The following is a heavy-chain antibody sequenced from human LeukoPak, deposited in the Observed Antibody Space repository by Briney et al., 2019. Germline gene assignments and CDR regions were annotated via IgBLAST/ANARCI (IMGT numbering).Heavy chain of an antibody. Sequence: GGSLRLSCAASGFTFDDYAMHWFRQAPGKGLEWVSLISGDGGSTYYADSVKGRFTISRDNSKNSLYLQMNSLRTEDTALYYCAKDQPERGYSYGEIDYWGQGTLVTVSS. CDR1: GFTFDDYA. D-gene: IGHD5-18*01. CDR2: ISGDGGST. J-gene: IGHJ4*02. V-gene: IGHV3-43*02. CDR3: AKDQPERGYSYGEIDY.